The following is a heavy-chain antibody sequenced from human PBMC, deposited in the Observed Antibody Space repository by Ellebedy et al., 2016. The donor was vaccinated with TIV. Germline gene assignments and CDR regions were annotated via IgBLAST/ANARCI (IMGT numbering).Heavy chain of an antibody. D-gene: IGHD2-21*02. CDR2: IIPIFGTA. Sequence: SVKVSXXASGGTFSSYAISWVRQVPGQGLEWMGGIIPIFGTANYAQKFQGRVTITADESTSTAYMELSSLRSEDTAVYYCARRDRKLLNWFDPWGQGTLVTVSS. CDR3: ARRDRKLLNWFDP. V-gene: IGHV1-69*13. J-gene: IGHJ5*02. CDR1: GGTFSSYA.